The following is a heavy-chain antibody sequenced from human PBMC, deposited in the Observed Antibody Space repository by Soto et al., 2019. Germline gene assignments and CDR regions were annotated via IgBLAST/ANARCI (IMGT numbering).Heavy chain of an antibody. Sequence: ASVKVSCKASGYIFTTYAIFWVRQAPGQRLEWMGWINPNSGSTNYSQKFQGRVTMTRDTSINTAYMELSRLRSDDTAVYYCAKEERAVAGPYYYYGMDVWGQGTTVTVSS. J-gene: IGHJ6*02. CDR3: AKEERAVAGPYYYYGMDV. D-gene: IGHD6-19*01. CDR1: GYIFTTYA. V-gene: IGHV1-2*02. CDR2: INPNSGST.